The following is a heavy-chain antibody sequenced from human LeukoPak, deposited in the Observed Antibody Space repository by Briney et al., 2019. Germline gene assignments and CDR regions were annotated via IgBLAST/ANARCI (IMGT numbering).Heavy chain of an antibody. CDR2: ILYDGNNK. CDR3: AKALSTVTTLTAFDY. J-gene: IGHJ4*02. CDR1: GFTFDTYG. Sequence: GGSLRLSCAASGFTFDTYGMHWVRQAPGKGLEWMAVILYDGNNKCYADSVKGRFTISRDNSKNTLYLQMNSLRAEDTAVYYCAKALSTVTTLTAFDYWGQGTLVTVSS. D-gene: IGHD4-17*01. V-gene: IGHV3-30*18.